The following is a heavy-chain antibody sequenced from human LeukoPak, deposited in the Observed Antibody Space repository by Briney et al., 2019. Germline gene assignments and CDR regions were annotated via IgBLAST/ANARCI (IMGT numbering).Heavy chain of an antibody. V-gene: IGHV1-2*02. J-gene: IGHJ4*02. CDR3: ARSPDILTGENFDY. CDR1: GYTFTDYY. CDR2: INPNSGGT. D-gene: IGHD3-9*01. Sequence: ASLKVSCKASGYTFTDYYMHWVRQAPGQGLEWMGWINPNSGGTNYAQKFYARVTMTRDTSISTAYMKLSRLRSDDTAVFYCARSPDILTGENFDYWGQGTLVTVSS.